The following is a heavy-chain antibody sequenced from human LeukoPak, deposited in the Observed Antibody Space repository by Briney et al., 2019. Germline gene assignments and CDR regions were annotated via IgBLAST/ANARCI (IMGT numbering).Heavy chain of an antibody. J-gene: IGHJ5*02. CDR1: GGSFSGYY. Sequence: SETLSLTCAVYGGSFSGYYWSWIRQPPGKGLEWIGEINHSGSTNYNPSLKSRVTITVDTSKNQCSLKLSPRTAAATAVYYCARGRGIAARRWFDPWGQGTLVTVSS. D-gene: IGHD6-6*01. CDR2: INHSGST. CDR3: ARGRGIAARRWFDP. V-gene: IGHV4-34*01.